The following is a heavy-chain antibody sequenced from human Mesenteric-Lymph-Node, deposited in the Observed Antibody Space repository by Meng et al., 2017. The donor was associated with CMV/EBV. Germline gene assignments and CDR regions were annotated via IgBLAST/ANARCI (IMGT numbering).Heavy chain of an antibody. CDR2: IYRDGST. V-gene: IGHV3-53*01. CDR1: GFSVGTNY. Sequence: GGSLRLSCAASGFSVGTNYMTWVRQAPGKGLEWVSVIYRDGSTYYADSVKGRITISRDKSDNTVYLQMNSLRAEDTAVYYCARGGEAGDRYYGMDVWGQGTTVTVSS. J-gene: IGHJ6*02. CDR3: ARGGEAGDRYYGMDV. D-gene: IGHD2-21*02.